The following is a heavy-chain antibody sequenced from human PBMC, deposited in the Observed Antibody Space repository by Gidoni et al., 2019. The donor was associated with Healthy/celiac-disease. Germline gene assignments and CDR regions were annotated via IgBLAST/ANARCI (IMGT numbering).Heavy chain of an antibody. J-gene: IGHJ4*02. V-gene: IGHV1-2*02. CDR2: INPNGGGT. CDR3: ARGEDY. Sequence: QVQLVQSGAEVQKPGASVKVACKASGYTFTGYYMHWVRQATGQGLEWMGWINPNGGGTNDAQKFQSRITMTREKSNSKAFRELSRLGSDGTAVYSGARGEDYWGQGTMVTVSS. CDR1: GYTFTGYY.